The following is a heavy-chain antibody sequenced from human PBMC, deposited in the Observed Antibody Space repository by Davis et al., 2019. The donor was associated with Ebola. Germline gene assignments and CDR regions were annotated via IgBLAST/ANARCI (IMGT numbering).Heavy chain of an antibody. CDR3: ASTRETYYYDSSGYSTINWFDP. D-gene: IGHD3-22*01. V-gene: IGHV3-33*01. Sequence: GGSLRLSCAASGFTFSSYGMHWVRQAPGKGLEWEAVIWYDGSNKYYADSVKGRFTISRDNSKNTLYLQMNSLRAEDTAVYYCASTRETYYYDSSGYSTINWFDPWGQGTLVTVSS. J-gene: IGHJ5*02. CDR1: GFTFSSYG. CDR2: IWYDGSNK.